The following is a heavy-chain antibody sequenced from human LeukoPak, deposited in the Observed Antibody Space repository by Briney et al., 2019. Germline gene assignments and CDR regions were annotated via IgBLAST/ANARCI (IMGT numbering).Heavy chain of an antibody. Sequence: GGSLRLSCAASGFTFSSYGMHWVRQAPGKGLEWVAFIRYDGSNKYYADSVKGRLSIFRDNSKNTVFLQMNSLRAEDTAMYYCAGYGGNSFWGQGTLVTVSS. CDR2: IRYDGSNK. D-gene: IGHD4-23*01. CDR1: GFTFSSYG. CDR3: AGYGGNSF. V-gene: IGHV3-30*02. J-gene: IGHJ4*02.